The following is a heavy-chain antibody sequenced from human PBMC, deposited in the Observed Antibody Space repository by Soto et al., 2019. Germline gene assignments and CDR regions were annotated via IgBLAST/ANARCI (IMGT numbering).Heavy chain of an antibody. CDR2: ISVYSGNT. CDR1: GYTFASNG. J-gene: IGHJ4*02. CDR3: ARDGTAVARFGY. Sequence: QVQLVQSGAEVKKPGASVKVSCKASGYTFASNGITWVRQAPGQGLEWMGWISVYSGNTNYAQKFQGRVTMTTDTSTSTAYMELRSLRSADTAVYYCARDGTAVARFGYWGQVTLVTVSS. V-gene: IGHV1-18*01. D-gene: IGHD6-19*01.